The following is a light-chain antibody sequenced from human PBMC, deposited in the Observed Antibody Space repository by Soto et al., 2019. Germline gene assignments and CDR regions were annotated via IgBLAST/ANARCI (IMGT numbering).Light chain of an antibody. CDR1: QSITTY. Sequence: DIRMTQSPSSLSASVGDRVTITCRASQSITTYLNWYRQKPGKAPKLLIYAASSLQSVVPSSFSGSGSETEFTLSISSLQPDDFATYCCKQIYSAPIAFGGG. J-gene: IGKJ4*01. CDR3: KQIYSAPIA. V-gene: IGKV1-39*01. CDR2: AAS.